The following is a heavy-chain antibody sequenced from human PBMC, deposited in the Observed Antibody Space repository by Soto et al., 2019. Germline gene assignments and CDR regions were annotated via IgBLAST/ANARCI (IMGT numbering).Heavy chain of an antibody. Sequence: QVQLQESGPGLVKPSQTLSLTCTVSGGSISNGGYYWSWIRQHPGKGLEWVGYIFYSGSTYYNPSLTSRLTISVDTSKNQFSLKLSSVTAAATAVYYCAAINTGVAATSFDYWGQGTLVTVSS. CDR2: IFYSGST. J-gene: IGHJ4*02. CDR1: GGSISNGGYY. CDR3: AAINTGVAATSFDY. D-gene: IGHD2-15*01. V-gene: IGHV4-31*03.